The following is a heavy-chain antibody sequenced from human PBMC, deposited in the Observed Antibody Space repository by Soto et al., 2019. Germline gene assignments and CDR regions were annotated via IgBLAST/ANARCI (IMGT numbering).Heavy chain of an antibody. J-gene: IGHJ4*02. CDR3: AKKGGGDYILGY. Sequence: QITLKESGTTLVKPTQTLTLTCTFSGFSLSTNGVGVGWIRQPPGKALEWLALIYWDDSKHYSPSLNSRLTITKDTSRNLVVLTMTNMDPVDTATYYCAKKGGGDYILGYWGQGTLVTVSS. CDR1: GFSLSTNGVG. D-gene: IGHD4-17*01. CDR2: IYWDDSK. V-gene: IGHV2-5*02.